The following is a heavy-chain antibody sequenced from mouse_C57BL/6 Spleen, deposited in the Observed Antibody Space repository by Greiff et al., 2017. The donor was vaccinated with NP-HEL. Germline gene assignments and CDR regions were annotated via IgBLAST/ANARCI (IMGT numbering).Heavy chain of an antibody. CDR1: GFSLTSYG. CDR3: ARHRAPAGSSFSFDY. J-gene: IGHJ2*01. Sequence: VQLKESGPGLVAPSQRLSITCTVSGFSLTSYGVHWVRQPPGKGLEWLVVIWSDGSTTYNSALKSRLSISKDNSKSQVFLKMNSLQTDDTAMYYCARHRAPAGSSFSFDYWGQGTTLTVSS. D-gene: IGHD1-1*01. V-gene: IGHV2-6-1*01. CDR2: IWSDGST.